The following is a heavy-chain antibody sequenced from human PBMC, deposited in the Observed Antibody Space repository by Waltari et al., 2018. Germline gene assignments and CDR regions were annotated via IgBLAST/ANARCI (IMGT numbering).Heavy chain of an antibody. CDR1: GFTYRSEW. V-gene: IGHV3-7*01. CDR2: IMQDGIEM. D-gene: IGHD2-15*01. CDR3: ARDTLGAAGY. Sequence: EVQLVESGGGLVQPGGSLRLSCAASGFTYRSEWMSWVRQAPGKGLEWVASIMQDGIEMNYVDSVRGRFTISRDNAKNSLFLQMNSLRTEDTAVYYCARDTLGAAGYWGQGTLITVSS. J-gene: IGHJ4*02.